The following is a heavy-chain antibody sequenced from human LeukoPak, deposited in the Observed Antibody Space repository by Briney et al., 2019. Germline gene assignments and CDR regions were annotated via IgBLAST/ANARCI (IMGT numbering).Heavy chain of an antibody. V-gene: IGHV3-21*01. Sequence: GGSLRLSCAASGFTFSSYSMNWVRQAPGKGLEWVSSISSSSSYIYYADSVKGRFTISRDNAKNSLYLQMNSLRAEDTAVYYCGRAGDYDIRYSYYFYYMDVWGKGTTVTISS. J-gene: IGHJ6*03. CDR3: GRAGDYDIRYSYYFYYMDV. D-gene: IGHD3-9*01. CDR2: ISSSSSYI. CDR1: GFTFSSYS.